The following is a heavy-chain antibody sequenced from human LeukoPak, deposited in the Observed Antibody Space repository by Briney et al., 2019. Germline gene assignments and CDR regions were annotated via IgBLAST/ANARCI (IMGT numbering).Heavy chain of an antibody. J-gene: IGHJ4*02. D-gene: IGHD2-2*01. CDR1: GFTFSSYG. CDR2: IRYDGSNK. CDR3: ARDDIVVVPAVSHNVDY. V-gene: IGHV3-30*02. Sequence: GGSLRLSCAASGFTFSSYGMHWVRQAPGKGLEWVAFIRYDGSNKYYADSVKGRFTISRDNSKNTLYLQMNSLRAEDTAVYYCARDDIVVVPAVSHNVDYWGQGTLVTVSS.